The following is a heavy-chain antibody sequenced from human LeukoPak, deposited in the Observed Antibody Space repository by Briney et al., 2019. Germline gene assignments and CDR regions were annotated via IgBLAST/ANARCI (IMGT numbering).Heavy chain of an antibody. D-gene: IGHD3-10*01. CDR2: ISAYNGNT. CDR3: ARDLQYYCGSGSYWYFQH. J-gene: IGHJ1*01. V-gene: IGHV1-18*04. CDR1: GYTFTSYG. Sequence: ASVKVSCKASGYTFTSYGISWVRQAPGQGLEWMGWISAYNGNTNYAQKLQGRVTMTTDTSTSTAYMELRSLRSDDTAVYYCARDLQYYCGSGSYWYFQHWGQGTLVTVSS.